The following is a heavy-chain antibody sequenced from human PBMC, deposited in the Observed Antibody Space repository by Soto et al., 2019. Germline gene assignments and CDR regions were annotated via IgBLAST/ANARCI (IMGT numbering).Heavy chain of an antibody. CDR2: IYDSGST. Sequence: SETLSLTCSVSGGSISSGGYYWSWIRQHPGKGLEWIGYIYDSGSTYYNPSLKSRVTISLDTSNNQFSLNLISVTAADTAVYYCARARPKDLYFYDSSGYGGDAFAIWGQGTMVTVS. J-gene: IGHJ3*02. V-gene: IGHV4-31*03. CDR1: GGSISSGGYY. D-gene: IGHD3-22*01. CDR3: ARARPKDLYFYDSSGYGGDAFAI.